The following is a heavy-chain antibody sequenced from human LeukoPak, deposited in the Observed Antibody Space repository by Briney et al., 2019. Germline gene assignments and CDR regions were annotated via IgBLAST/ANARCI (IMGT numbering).Heavy chain of an antibody. CDR3: ARDRIAAAATVGYYYYGMDV. J-gene: IGHJ6*02. CDR2: ISYDGSNK. CDR1: GFTFSSYA. Sequence: GGSLRLSCAASGFTFSSYAMHWVRQAPGKGLEWVAIISYDGSNKYYADSVKGRFTIPRDNSKNTLYLQMNSLRAEDTAVYYCARDRIAAAATVGYYYYGMDVWGQGTTVSVSS. V-gene: IGHV3-30-3*01. D-gene: IGHD6-13*01.